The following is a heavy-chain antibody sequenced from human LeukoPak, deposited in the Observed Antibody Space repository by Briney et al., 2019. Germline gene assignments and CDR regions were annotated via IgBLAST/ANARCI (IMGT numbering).Heavy chain of an antibody. V-gene: IGHV3-7*01. Sequence: GGSLRLSCAPSGFTLSIYWMRWARQAPGKGREWVAKIKQKRSEKYYVEPVNDRFTRSRENAKNSLELQMNRLRAEDTAWYYCARDGGEYSSSHFDCWGQGTLVTVSS. CDR1: GFTLSIYW. CDR3: ARDGGEYSSSHFDC. CDR2: IKQKRSEK. D-gene: IGHD6-6*01. J-gene: IGHJ4*02.